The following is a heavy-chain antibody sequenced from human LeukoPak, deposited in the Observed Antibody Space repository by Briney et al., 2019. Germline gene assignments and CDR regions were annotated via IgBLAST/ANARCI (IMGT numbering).Heavy chain of an antibody. Sequence: GGSLRLSCAASGFTFSSYAMSWVRQAPGKGLEWVSAISGSGGSTHYADSVKGRFTISRDNSKNTLYLQMNSLRAEDTAVYYCAKGIEYSSSLGFDYWGQGTLVTVSS. CDR3: AKGIEYSSSLGFDY. V-gene: IGHV3-23*01. CDR2: ISGSGGST. CDR1: GFTFSSYA. D-gene: IGHD6-6*01. J-gene: IGHJ4*02.